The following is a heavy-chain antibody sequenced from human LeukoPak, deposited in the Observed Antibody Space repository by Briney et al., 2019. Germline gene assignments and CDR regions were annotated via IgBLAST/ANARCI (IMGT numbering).Heavy chain of an antibody. J-gene: IGHJ4*02. CDR2: FDPENGET. D-gene: IGHD3-22*01. Sequence: ASVKVSCKVSGYIFTELSMHWVRQAPGKGLEWMGSFDPENGETLYAQEFQGRVTLTEDTSADTAYMELISLRSEDTAVYYCTRSAVVLPYYLDYWGQGTLVTVSS. CDR1: GYIFTELS. CDR3: TRSAVVLPYYLDY. V-gene: IGHV1-24*01.